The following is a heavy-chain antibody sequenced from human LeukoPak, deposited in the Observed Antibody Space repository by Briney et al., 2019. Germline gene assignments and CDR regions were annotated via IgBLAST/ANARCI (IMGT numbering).Heavy chain of an antibody. CDR3: ARAYDSSGYYAYYYGMDV. Sequence: PGGSLRLSCAASGFTFSSYDMHWVRQATGKGLEWVSAIGTAGDTYYPGSVKGRFTISRENAKSSLYLQMNSLRAGDTAVYYCARAYDSSGYYAYYYGMDVWGQGTTVTVSS. J-gene: IGHJ6*02. CDR2: IGTAGDT. CDR1: GFTFSSYD. D-gene: IGHD3-22*01. V-gene: IGHV3-13*01.